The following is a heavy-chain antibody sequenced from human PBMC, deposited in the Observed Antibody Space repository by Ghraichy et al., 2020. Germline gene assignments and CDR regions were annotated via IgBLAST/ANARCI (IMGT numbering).Heavy chain of an antibody. Sequence: GGSLRLSCAASGFTFSDYAMHWVRQAPGKGLEWVSGISWKSFNIGYADSVKGRFTISRDNANNSLYLQMNSPRAEDTALYYCAKGQGYYYDTSGFIDFWGQGALVTVSS. V-gene: IGHV3-9*01. D-gene: IGHD3-22*01. CDR1: GFTFSDYA. CDR3: AKGQGYYYDTSGFIDF. CDR2: ISWKSFNI. J-gene: IGHJ4*02.